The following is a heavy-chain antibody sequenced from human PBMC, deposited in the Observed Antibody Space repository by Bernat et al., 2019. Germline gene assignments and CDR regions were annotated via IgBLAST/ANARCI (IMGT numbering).Heavy chain of an antibody. D-gene: IGHD6-19*01. V-gene: IGHV3-64D*06. CDR1: GFTFSSYA. CDR2: ISSNGGST. CDR3: VKGIAVAGTSNDY. Sequence: EVQLVESGGGLVQPGGSLRHSCSASGFTFSSYAMHWVRQAPGKGLEYVSAISSNGGSTYYADSVKGRFTISRDNSKNTLYLQMSSLRAEDTAVYYCVKGIAVAGTSNDYWGQGTLVTVSS. J-gene: IGHJ4*02.